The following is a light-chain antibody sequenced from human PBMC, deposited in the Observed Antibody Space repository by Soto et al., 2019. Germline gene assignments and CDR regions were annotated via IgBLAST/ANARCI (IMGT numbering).Light chain of an antibody. Sequence: QSVLTQPASVSGSPGQSITISCTGTSSDVGGYNYVSWYQQHPGKAPKLMIYEVSNRPSGVSNRFSGSKSGNTASLTISGLQAEDEADYYCSSHTSSSTLVVFGGGPKLTVL. CDR1: SSDVGGYNY. J-gene: IGLJ2*01. V-gene: IGLV2-14*01. CDR2: EVS. CDR3: SSHTSSSTLVV.